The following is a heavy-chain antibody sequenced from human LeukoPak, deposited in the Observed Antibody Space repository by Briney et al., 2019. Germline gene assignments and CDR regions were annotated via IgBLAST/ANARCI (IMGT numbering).Heavy chain of an antibody. Sequence: SVKVSCKASGGTFSSYAISWVRQAPGQGLEWMGRIIPILGIANYAQKFQGRVTITADKSTSTAYMELSSLRSEDTAVYYCARHALIGGNNFDYWGQGTLVTVSS. D-gene: IGHD3-16*01. V-gene: IGHV1-69*04. CDR1: GGTFSSYA. CDR3: ARHALIGGNNFDY. J-gene: IGHJ4*02. CDR2: IIPILGIA.